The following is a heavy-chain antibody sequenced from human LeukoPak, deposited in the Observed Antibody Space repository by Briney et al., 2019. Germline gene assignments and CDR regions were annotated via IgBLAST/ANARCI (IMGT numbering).Heavy chain of an antibody. CDR1: GGSISSYY. D-gene: IGHD6-13*01. CDR2: IYYSGST. J-gene: IGHJ5*02. Sequence: SETLSLTCTVSGGSISSYYWSWIRQPPGKGLEWIGYIYYSGSTNYNPSLKSRVTISVDTSKNQFSLKLSSVTAADTAVYYCARGAALSGSWYASWFDPWGQGTLVTVSS. V-gene: IGHV4-59*12. CDR3: ARGAALSGSWYASWFDP.